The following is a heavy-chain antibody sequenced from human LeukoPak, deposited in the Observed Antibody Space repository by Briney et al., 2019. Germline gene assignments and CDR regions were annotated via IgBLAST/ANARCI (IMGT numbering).Heavy chain of an antibody. J-gene: IGHJ6*02. CDR2: IRASGGRT. Sequence: PGGSLRLSCVASGFTFSTYAMTWVRQAPGRGLEWVSQIRASGGRTFYAESVKGRFTISRDNSKNTVYLQMNSLTADDTAVYYCVRYASGSYYDGGVWGQGTTVTVSS. CDR3: VRYASGSYYDGGV. CDR1: GFTFSTYA. D-gene: IGHD3-10*01. V-gene: IGHV3-23*01.